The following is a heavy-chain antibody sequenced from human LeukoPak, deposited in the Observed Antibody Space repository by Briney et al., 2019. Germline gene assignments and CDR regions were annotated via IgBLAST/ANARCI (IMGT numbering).Heavy chain of an antibody. CDR1: GGTFSSYA. D-gene: IGHD2-15*01. J-gene: IGHJ6*03. Sequence: SVKVSCKASGGTFSSYAISWVRQAPGQGLEWMGGIIPIFGTANYAQKFQGRVTITADKYTSTAYMELSSLRSEDTAVYYCAREGSVGQAYYMDVWGKGTTVTVSS. CDR2: IIPIFGTA. V-gene: IGHV1-69*06. CDR3: AREGSVGQAYYMDV.